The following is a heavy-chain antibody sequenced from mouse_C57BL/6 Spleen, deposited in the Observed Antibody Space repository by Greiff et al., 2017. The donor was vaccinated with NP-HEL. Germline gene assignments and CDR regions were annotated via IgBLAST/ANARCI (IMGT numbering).Heavy chain of an antibody. CDR1: GYTFTSYW. Sequence: QVQLQQPGAELVKPGASVKLSCKASGYTFTSYWMQWVKQRPGQGLEWIGEIDPSDSYTNYNQKFKGKATLTVDTSSSTAYMQLSSLTSEDSAVYYCARPRYLSFDYWGQGTTLTVSS. V-gene: IGHV1-50*01. CDR3: ARPRYLSFDY. J-gene: IGHJ2*01. D-gene: IGHD5-5*01. CDR2: IDPSDSYT.